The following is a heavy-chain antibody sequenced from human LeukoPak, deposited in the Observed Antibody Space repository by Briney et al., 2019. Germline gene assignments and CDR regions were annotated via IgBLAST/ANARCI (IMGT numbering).Heavy chain of an antibody. CDR1: GFTFSTYA. Sequence: PGGSLRLSCAASGFTFSTYAMHWVRQAPGKGLEWVAVIWYDGTNKYYVDSVTGRFTISRENSKNTLFLQMNSLRAEDTAVYFCAGSSQIVRSTSLTFWGQGTLVTVSS. CDR3: AGSSQIVRSTSLTF. J-gene: IGHJ4*02. V-gene: IGHV3-33*01. D-gene: IGHD1-26*01. CDR2: IWYDGTNK.